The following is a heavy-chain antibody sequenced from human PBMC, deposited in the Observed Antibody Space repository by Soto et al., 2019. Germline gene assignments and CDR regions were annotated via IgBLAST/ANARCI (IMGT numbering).Heavy chain of an antibody. D-gene: IGHD3-22*01. CDR1: GYTFTSYG. Sequence: ASVKVSCKASGYTFTSYGISWVRQAPGQGLEWMGWISAYNGNTNYAQKRQGRVTMTTDTSTSTAYMERRSLRSDDTAVYYCAIVKPDDSSGYYLPLDYWGQGTLVTVSS. V-gene: IGHV1-18*01. CDR3: AIVKPDDSSGYYLPLDY. CDR2: ISAYNGNT. J-gene: IGHJ4*02.